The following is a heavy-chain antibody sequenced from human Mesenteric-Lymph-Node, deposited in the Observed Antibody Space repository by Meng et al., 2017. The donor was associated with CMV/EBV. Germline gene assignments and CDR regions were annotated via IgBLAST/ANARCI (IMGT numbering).Heavy chain of an antibody. CDR3: TKDGGLYFDY. V-gene: IGHV3-30*02. Sequence: GSLRLSCAASGFTFSSYGMHWVRQAPGKGLEWVAFIRYDGSNKYYADSVKGRFTISRDNSKNTLYLQMNSLRAEDTAVYYCTKDGGLYFDYWGQGTLVTVSS. CDR2: IRYDGSNK. D-gene: IGHD3-16*01. CDR1: GFTFSSYG. J-gene: IGHJ4*02.